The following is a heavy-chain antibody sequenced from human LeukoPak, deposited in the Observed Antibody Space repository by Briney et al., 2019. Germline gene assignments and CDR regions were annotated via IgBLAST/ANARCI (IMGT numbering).Heavy chain of an antibody. J-gene: IGHJ6*02. Sequence: GGSLRLSCAASRFTFSNYGMHWVRQAPGKGLEWVAVIWYDGTNKKYADSVKGRFTISRDNSKNTLYLQMNSLRVEDTAVYFCARDETAPFGGEVITPNNYYGMDVWGQGTTVTVSS. V-gene: IGHV3-33*01. CDR1: RFTFSNYG. CDR2: IWYDGTNK. CDR3: ARDETAPFGGEVITPNNYYGMDV. D-gene: IGHD3-3*01.